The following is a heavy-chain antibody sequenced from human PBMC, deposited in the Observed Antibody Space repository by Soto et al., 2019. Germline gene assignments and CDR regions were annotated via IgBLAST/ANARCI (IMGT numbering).Heavy chain of an antibody. CDR3: TTPLVVTATPMNDY. CDR1: GGSVSSGSYH. CDR2: TYYRGST. D-gene: IGHD2-21*02. V-gene: IGHV4-61*01. Sequence: SETLSLTCTVSGGSVSSGSYHWSWIRQPPGKGLEWIGNTYYRGSTNYNPSLKSRVTISVDTSKNQFSLKLSSVTAADTAVYYCTTPLVVTATPMNDYWGQGTLVTISS. J-gene: IGHJ4*02.